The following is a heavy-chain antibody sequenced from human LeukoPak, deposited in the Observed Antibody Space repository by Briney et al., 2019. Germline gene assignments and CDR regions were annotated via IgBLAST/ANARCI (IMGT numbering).Heavy chain of an antibody. CDR3: ARSRGSGFQLDS. Sequence: PSETLSLTCTVSGGSIGSYYWSWVRQPAGKGLEWIGRSYTTGRTIYNPSLKSRVTMSLDTSKNQLSLNLSSVTAADTAVYYCARSRGSGFQLDSWGQGTLVTVSS. CDR2: SYTTGRT. V-gene: IGHV4-4*07. J-gene: IGHJ4*02. CDR1: GGSIGSYY. D-gene: IGHD3-10*01.